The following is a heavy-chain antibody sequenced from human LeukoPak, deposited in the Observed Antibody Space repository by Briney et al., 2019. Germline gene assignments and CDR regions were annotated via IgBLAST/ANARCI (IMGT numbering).Heavy chain of an antibody. Sequence: ASVKVSCKASGYTFTNYGISWVRQAPGQGLEWMGWISAYNGNTNYAQKLQGRVTMTTDTSTNTAYMVLRSLRSDDMAVYYCARVDPYDILSISDYWGQGTLVTVSS. CDR3: ARVDPYDILSISDY. CDR1: GYTFTNYG. J-gene: IGHJ4*02. V-gene: IGHV1-18*03. D-gene: IGHD3-9*01. CDR2: ISAYNGNT.